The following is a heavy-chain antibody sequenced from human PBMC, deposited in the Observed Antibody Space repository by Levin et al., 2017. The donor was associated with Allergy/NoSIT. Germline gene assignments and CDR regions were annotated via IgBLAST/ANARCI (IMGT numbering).Heavy chain of an antibody. Sequence: GGSLRLSCAASGFTFSSYWMSWVRQAPGKGLEWVANIKQDGSEKYYVDSVKGRFTISRDNAKNSLYLQMNSLRAEDTAVYYCARDGWGAARPAAFDIWGQGTMVTVSS. CDR1: GFTFSSYW. V-gene: IGHV3-7*01. CDR3: ARDGWGAARPAAFDI. D-gene: IGHD6-6*01. CDR2: IKQDGSEK. J-gene: IGHJ3*02.